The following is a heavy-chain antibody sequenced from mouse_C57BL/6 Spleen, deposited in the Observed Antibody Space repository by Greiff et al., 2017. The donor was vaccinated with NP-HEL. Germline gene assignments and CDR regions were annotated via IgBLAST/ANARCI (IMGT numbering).Heavy chain of an antibody. V-gene: IGHV1-26*01. J-gene: IGHJ1*03. CDR3: VRADGSSAYWYVDV. CDR2: INPNNGGT. Sequence: EVQLQQSGPELVKPGASVKISCKASGYTFTDYYMNWVKQSHGKSLEWTGDINPNNGGTSYNQKFKVKATLTVDKSSSTAYMELRSLTSEVSAVYYCVRADGSSAYWYVDVLGKGTTVTVSS. D-gene: IGHD1-1*01. CDR1: GYTFTDYY.